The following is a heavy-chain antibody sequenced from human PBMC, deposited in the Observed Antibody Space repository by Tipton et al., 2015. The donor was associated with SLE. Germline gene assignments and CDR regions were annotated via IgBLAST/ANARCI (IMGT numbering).Heavy chain of an antibody. CDR1: GGSISSYY. Sequence: TLSLTCTVSGGSISSYYWSWIRQPPGKGLEWIGYIYYSGSTDYNPSLKSRVTISVDTSKSQFSLKLSSVTAADTAVYYCARLASWYGEKQPHYFDYWGQGTLVTVSS. CDR3: ARLASWYGEKQPHYFDY. D-gene: IGHD3-10*01. CDR2: IYYSGST. V-gene: IGHV4-59*08. J-gene: IGHJ4*02.